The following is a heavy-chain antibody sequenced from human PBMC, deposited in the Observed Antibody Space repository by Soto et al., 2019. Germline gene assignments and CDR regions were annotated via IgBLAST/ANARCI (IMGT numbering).Heavy chain of an antibody. CDR1: GFTFDDYA. D-gene: IGHD6-13*01. CDR3: AKANRSIAAVTFDY. V-gene: IGHV3-9*01. CDR2: ISWNSGSI. J-gene: IGHJ4*02. Sequence: GGSLRLSCAASGFTFDDYAMHWVRQAPGKGLEWVSGISWNSGSIGYADSVKGRFTISRDNAKNSLYLQMNSLRAEDTALYYCAKANRSIAAVTFDYWGQGTLVTVSS.